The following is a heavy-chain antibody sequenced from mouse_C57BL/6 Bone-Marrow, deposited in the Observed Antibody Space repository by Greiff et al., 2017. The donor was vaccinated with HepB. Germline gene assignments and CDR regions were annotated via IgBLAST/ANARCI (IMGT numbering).Heavy chain of an antibody. J-gene: IGHJ4*01. CDR3: AIIITTVVATDYAMDY. CDR1: GFSLTSYG. Sequence: VKLQESGPGLVAPSQSLSITCTVSGFSLTSYGVDWVRQSPGKGLEWLGVIWGVGSTNYNSALKSRLSISKDNSKSHVFLKMNSLQTDDTAMYYCAIIITTVVATDYAMDYWGQGTSVTVSS. CDR2: IWGVGST. V-gene: IGHV2-6*01. D-gene: IGHD1-1*01.